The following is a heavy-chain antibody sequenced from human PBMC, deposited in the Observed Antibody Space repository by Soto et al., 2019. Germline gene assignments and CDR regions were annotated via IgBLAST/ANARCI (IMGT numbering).Heavy chain of an antibody. CDR2: IIVSHGRP. CDR1: GYTFTSHT. Sequence: QVQLFQSGAEGKEPGASVKVSSKASGYTFTSHTIHWARQAPGQGLEWMGWIIVSHGRPRIAPHFQGRVTLTTDTSATTAYMELNSLTSEDTAVYFCAREPEDGVPGDFWGQGTLVVVSS. V-gene: IGHV1-3*01. J-gene: IGHJ4*02. CDR3: AREPEDGVPGDF. D-gene: IGHD3-3*01.